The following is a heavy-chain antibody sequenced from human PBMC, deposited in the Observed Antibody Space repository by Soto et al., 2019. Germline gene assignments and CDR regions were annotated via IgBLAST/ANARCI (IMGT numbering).Heavy chain of an antibody. CDR1: GGSISSNY. J-gene: IGHJ4*02. CDR3: ARYRREAVAGYTLDN. Sequence: LSLTCTVSGGSISSNYWTWIRQPPGKGLEWIGYVYNSGSTNYNPSLKSRVTISEDTSKSQFSLKVNPMTAADTAVYYCARYRREAVAGYTLDNWGQGILVTVSA. V-gene: IGHV4-59*01. CDR2: VYNSGST. D-gene: IGHD6-13*01.